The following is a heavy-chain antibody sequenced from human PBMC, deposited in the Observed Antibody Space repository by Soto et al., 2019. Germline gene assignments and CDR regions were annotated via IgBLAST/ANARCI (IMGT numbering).Heavy chain of an antibody. J-gene: IGHJ6*03. Sequence: GGSLRLSCAASGFTFSSYSMNWVRQAPGKGLEWVSSISSSSSYIYYADSVKGRFTISRDNAKNSLYLQMNSLRAEDTAVYYCAREWFGELRNYYYYYYMDVWGKGTTVTVSS. D-gene: IGHD3-10*01. CDR2: ISSSSSYI. CDR1: GFTFSSYS. CDR3: AREWFGELRNYYYYYYMDV. V-gene: IGHV3-21*01.